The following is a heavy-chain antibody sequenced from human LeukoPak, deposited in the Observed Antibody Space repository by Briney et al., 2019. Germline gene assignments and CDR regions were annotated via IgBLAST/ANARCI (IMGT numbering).Heavy chain of an antibody. J-gene: IGHJ4*02. Sequence: PGGSLRLSCVASGFRFDDSAMHWVRHAPGRGLEWVSGVRWNSGTIGYADSVRGRFTISRANAKSSLYLQMNSLRPEDTALYYCAKGPGMAATKRSVIDYWGQGPQVTVSS. CDR2: VRWNSGTI. V-gene: IGHV3-9*01. CDR1: GFRFDDSA. CDR3: AKGPGMAATKRSVIDY. D-gene: IGHD6-13*01.